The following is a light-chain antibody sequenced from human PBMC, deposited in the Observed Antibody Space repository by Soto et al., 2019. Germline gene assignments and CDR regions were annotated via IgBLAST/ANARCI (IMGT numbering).Light chain of an antibody. Sequence: DIKFTQSPSVLSASVEKKVTITCRASQALSNYLAWYQQKPGKAPDLLIYSASTLQSGVPSRFSGSGSETEFSLTIRSVQPEDFATYYCQQLSRYLLTFCGGTKVDI. CDR3: QQLSRYLLT. CDR1: QALSNY. V-gene: IGKV1-9*01. J-gene: IGKJ4*01. CDR2: SAS.